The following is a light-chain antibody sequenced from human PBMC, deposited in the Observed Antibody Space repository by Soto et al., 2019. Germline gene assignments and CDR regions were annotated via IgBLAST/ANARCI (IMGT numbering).Light chain of an antibody. Sequence: DIQMTQSPSSLSASVGDRVTITCQASRDIDNYLNWYQQKPGKAPNLLIYDASNLETGVPLRFSGSISGTHFTLTISSLQPEDIGTYYCHQYDNRPLTFGQGTKLEIK. CDR2: DAS. V-gene: IGKV1-33*01. CDR3: HQYDNRPLT. CDR1: RDIDNY. J-gene: IGKJ2*01.